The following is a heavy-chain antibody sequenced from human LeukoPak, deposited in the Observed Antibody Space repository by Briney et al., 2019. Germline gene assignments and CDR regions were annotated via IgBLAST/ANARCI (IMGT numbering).Heavy chain of an antibody. D-gene: IGHD3-3*01. J-gene: IGHJ4*02. V-gene: IGHV1-69*02. CDR3: ARGDGGHDFWSNYPLDS. CDR2: IIPLLGIE. Sequence: AASVKVSCKASGGTFSSDSFSWVRQAPGQGPEWMGRIIPLLGIENCAQKFQDRLTIMADKSTSTVYMELSSLRSGDTAVYYCARGDGGHDFWSNYPLDSWGQRTLVTVSS. CDR1: GGTFSSDS.